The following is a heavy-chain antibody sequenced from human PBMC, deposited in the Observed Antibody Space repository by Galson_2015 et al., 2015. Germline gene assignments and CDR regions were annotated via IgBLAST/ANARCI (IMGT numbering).Heavy chain of an antibody. D-gene: IGHD5-24*01. Sequence: SLRLSCAASGFTFSSYAMHWVRQAPGKGLEWVAVISYDGSNKYYADSVKGRFTISRDNSKNTLYLQMNSLRAEDTAVYYCARDPQDGHNWGVDYWGQGTLVTVSS. CDR3: ARDPQDGHNWGVDY. V-gene: IGHV3-30-3*01. CDR2: ISYDGSNK. CDR1: GFTFSSYA. J-gene: IGHJ4*02.